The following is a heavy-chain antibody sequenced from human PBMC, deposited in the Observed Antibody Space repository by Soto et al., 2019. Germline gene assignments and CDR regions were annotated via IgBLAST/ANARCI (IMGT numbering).Heavy chain of an antibody. D-gene: IGHD2-8*01. V-gene: IGHV4-4*02. CDR2: IYPIGHT. CDR1: GASISISNW. J-gene: IGHJ6*02. CDR3: ARRTWGMDV. Sequence: QGQLQESGTGLVKPSGTLSLTCAVSGASISISNWWSWVRQPPGKGLEWIGEIYPIGHTNYNPSLESRVTISVDKSKNQSSLRLSSVTAADTAVYYCARRTWGMDVWGQGTTVIVSS.